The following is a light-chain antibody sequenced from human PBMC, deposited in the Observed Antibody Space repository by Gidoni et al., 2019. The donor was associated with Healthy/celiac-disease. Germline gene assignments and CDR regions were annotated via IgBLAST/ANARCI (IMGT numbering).Light chain of an antibody. V-gene: IGLV3-19*01. CDR3: NARDSSVRYV. J-gene: IGLJ1*01. Sequence: SSELTQDPAVSLALGHTVRITCQGDSLRSYYASWYQQKPGQAPVLVIYGKNNRPSGIPDRFSGSSSGNTASLTITGAQAEDEADYYCNARDSSVRYVFGTGTKVTVL. CDR2: GKN. CDR1: SLRSYY.